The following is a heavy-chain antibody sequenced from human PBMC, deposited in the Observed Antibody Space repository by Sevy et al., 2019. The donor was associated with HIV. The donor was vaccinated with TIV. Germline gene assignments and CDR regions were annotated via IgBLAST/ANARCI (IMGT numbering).Heavy chain of an antibody. CDR3: AKDFTGYNGMDV. D-gene: IGHD3-9*01. CDR1: GISFTTSG. V-gene: IGHV3-30*18. CDR2: ISYHGRDK. Sequence: GGSLRLSCVVSGISFTTSGMHWVRQAPGKGLEWVAVISYHGRDKFYADSVKGRSTLSRDNSKNMLYLQMNSLRAEDTAVYYCAKDFTGYNGMDVWGQGTKVTVSS. J-gene: IGHJ6*02.